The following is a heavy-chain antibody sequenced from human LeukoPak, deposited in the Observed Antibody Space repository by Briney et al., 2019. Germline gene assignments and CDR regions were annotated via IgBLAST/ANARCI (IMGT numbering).Heavy chain of an antibody. J-gene: IGHJ4*02. D-gene: IGHD3-10*01. CDR2: ISYDGSNK. CDR1: GFTFSSYD. Sequence: PGGSLRLSCAASGFTFSSYDMHWVRQAPGKGLEWVALISYDGSNKYYADSVKGRFTISRDNAKNTLYLHMNSLRAEDTAVYYCARSHYYGSGIKNLDYDHWGQGTLVTVSS. V-gene: IGHV3-30*03. CDR3: ARSHYYGSGIKNLDYDH.